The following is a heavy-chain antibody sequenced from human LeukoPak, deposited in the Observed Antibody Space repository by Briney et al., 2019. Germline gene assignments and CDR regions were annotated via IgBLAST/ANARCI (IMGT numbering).Heavy chain of an antibody. V-gene: IGHV4-39*01. CDR2: IFYSGST. Sequence: SETLSLTCTVSSGSISTSNYYWGWVRQPPGKALEWIGNIFYSGSTYYSPSLKSRVTISLDTSRNQFSLKLSSVTAADTAVYYCARHGHYYDSSGYYSYWGQGTLVTVSS. D-gene: IGHD3-22*01. CDR1: SGSISTSNYY. J-gene: IGHJ4*02. CDR3: ARHGHYYDSSGYYSY.